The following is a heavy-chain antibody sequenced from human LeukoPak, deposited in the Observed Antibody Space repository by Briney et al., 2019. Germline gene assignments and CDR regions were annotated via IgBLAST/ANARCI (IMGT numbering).Heavy chain of an antibody. J-gene: IGHJ3*02. Sequence: GGSLRLSCAGSGFTLSSYWMHWVRQAPGKGLVWVSRIKSDGSSTTYADSVKGRFTISRDNAKYTLYLQMNSLRAEDTAVYYCATYSSSWPDNDAFDIWGQGTKVTVSS. CDR2: IKSDGSST. D-gene: IGHD6-13*01. CDR3: ATYSSSWPDNDAFDI. V-gene: IGHV3-74*03. CDR1: GFTLSSYW.